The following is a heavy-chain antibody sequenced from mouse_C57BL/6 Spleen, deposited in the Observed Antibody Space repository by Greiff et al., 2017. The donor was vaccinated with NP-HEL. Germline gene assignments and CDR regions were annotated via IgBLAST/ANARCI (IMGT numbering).Heavy chain of an antibody. J-gene: IGHJ2*01. CDR1: GYAFSSSW. D-gene: IGHD1-1*01. V-gene: IGHV1-82*01. CDR2: IYPGDGDT. Sequence: QVQLQQSGPELVKPGASVKISCKASGYAFSSSWMNWVKQRPGKGLEWIGRIYPGDGDTNYNGKFKGKATLTADKSSSTAYMQLSSRTSEDSAVYFCAREGVYYGSSLYYFDYWGQGTTLTVSS. CDR3: AREGVYYGSSLYYFDY.